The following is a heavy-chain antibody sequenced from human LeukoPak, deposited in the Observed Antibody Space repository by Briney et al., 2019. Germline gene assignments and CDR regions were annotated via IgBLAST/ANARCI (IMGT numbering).Heavy chain of an antibody. CDR2: INPNSGGT. CDR3: ARDTDRYYYGSGSYDY. J-gene: IGHJ4*02. D-gene: IGHD3-10*01. Sequence: ASMKVSCKASGYTFTGYYMHWVRQAPGQGLEWMGWINPNSGGTNYAQKFQGRVTMTRDTSISTAYMELSRLRSDDTAVYYCARDTDRYYYGSGSYDYWGQGTLVTVSS. CDR1: GYTFTGYY. V-gene: IGHV1-2*02.